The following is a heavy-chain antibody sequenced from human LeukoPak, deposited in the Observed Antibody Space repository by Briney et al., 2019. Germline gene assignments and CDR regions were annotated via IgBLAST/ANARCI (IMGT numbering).Heavy chain of an antibody. D-gene: IGHD5-24*01. CDR3: ARDDGGGDGYSWFDP. V-gene: IGHV3-64*01. Sequence: LSGGSLRLSCAASGFTFNSYAMHWVRQAPGKGLECVSAISSNGGSTYYANSVKGRFTISRDNSKNTLYLQMGSLRAEDMAVYYCARDDGGGDGYSWFDPWGQGTLVTVSS. J-gene: IGHJ5*02. CDR2: ISSNGGST. CDR1: GFTFNSYA.